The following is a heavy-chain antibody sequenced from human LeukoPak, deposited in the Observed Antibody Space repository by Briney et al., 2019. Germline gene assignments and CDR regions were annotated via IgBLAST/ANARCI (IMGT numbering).Heavy chain of an antibody. Sequence: GGSLRLSCAASGFTFSSYAMSWVRQAPGKGLEWVSAISGSGGSTYYADSVKGRFTISRDNSKNTLYLQMNGLRAEDTAMYYCAKGSRSSRPYYFDHWGQGTLVTVSS. CDR1: GFTFSSYA. CDR2: ISGSGGST. D-gene: IGHD6-6*01. V-gene: IGHV3-23*01. J-gene: IGHJ4*02. CDR3: AKGSRSSRPYYFDH.